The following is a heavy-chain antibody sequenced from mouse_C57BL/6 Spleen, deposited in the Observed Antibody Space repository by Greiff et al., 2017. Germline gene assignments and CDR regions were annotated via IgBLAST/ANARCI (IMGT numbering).Heavy chain of an antibody. V-gene: IGHV1-22*01. CDR2: INPNNGGT. CDR3: ARSSYDGYPYAMDY. D-gene: IGHD2-3*01. CDR1: GYTFTDYN. J-gene: IGHJ4*01. Sequence: VQLQQSGPELVKPGASVKMSCKASGYTFTDYNMHWVKQSHGKSLEWIGYINPNNGGTSYNQKFKGKATLTVNKSSSTAYMELRSLTSEDSAVYYCARSSYDGYPYAMDYWGQGTSVTVSS.